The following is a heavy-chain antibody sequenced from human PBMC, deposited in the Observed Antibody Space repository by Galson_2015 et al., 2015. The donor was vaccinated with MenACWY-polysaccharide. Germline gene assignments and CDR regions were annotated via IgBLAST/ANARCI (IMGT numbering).Heavy chain of an antibody. CDR1: GASITSGGYF. V-gene: IGHV4-31*03. CDR2: ISYDGGT. CDR3: ARGGRAVSNRNWFDP. D-gene: IGHD3-16*01. J-gene: IGHJ5*02. Sequence: PSETLSLTCTVSGASITSGGYFWSWIRQHPGKGLEWIASISYDGGTYYNPSLKSRVTISVDTPKNQFSLKLSSVTAAGTAVYYCARGGRAVSNRNWFDPWGQGTLVTVSS.